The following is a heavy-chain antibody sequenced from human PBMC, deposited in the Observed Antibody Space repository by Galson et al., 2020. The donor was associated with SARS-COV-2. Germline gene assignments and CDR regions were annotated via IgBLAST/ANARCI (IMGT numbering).Heavy chain of an antibody. CDR1: GDSITNYY. Sequence: SETLSLTCSVSGDSITNYYWSWIRQPPGKGLEWIGYIYYSGGTYYNPSLNSRVTISIDTSKTQFSLRLTSVTAADTAVYDCARRYSYGSGSYFWFDPWGQGTLVAVSS. J-gene: IGHJ5*02. D-gene: IGHD3-10*01. CDR3: ARRYSYGSGSYFWFDP. CDR2: IYYSGGT. V-gene: IGHV4-59*01.